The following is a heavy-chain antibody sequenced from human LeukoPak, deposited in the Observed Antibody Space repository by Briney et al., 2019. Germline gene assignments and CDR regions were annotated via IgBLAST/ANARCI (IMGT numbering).Heavy chain of an antibody. V-gene: IGHV3-74*01. Sequence: GGSLRLSCAASGFTFSSYWMHWVRQAPGKGLVWVSRINNDESHTTYADSVKGRFTISRDNAKNSLYLQMNSLSAEDTAVYYCARDPSSDYWGQGTLVTVSS. CDR1: GFTFSSYW. J-gene: IGHJ4*02. D-gene: IGHD6-6*01. CDR2: INNDESHT. CDR3: ARDPSSDY.